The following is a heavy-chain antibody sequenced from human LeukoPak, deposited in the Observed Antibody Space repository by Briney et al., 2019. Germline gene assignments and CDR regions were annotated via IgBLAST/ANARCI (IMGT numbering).Heavy chain of an antibody. V-gene: IGHV4-59*08. CDR1: GGSISGYY. Sequence: SETLSLTCTVSGGSISGYYWSWIRQPPGKELEWIGYIFYSGSTNYSPSLKSRVTISVATSKNQFSLKLSSVTAADTAVYYCARRVVTAIATLFDYRGQGILVTVSS. CDR3: ARRVVTAIATLFDY. CDR2: IFYSGST. D-gene: IGHD2-21*02. J-gene: IGHJ4*02.